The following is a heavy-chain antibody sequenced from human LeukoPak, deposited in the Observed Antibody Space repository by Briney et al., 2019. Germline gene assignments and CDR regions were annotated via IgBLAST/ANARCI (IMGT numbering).Heavy chain of an antibody. CDR2: IIPIFGTA. D-gene: IGHD2-2*01. J-gene: IGHJ6*02. V-gene: IGHV1-69*13. CDR1: GYTFTSYA. CDR3: AREENIVVVPAASSGYYGMDV. Sequence: SVKVSCKASGYTFTSYAISWVRQAPGQGLEWMGGIIPIFGTANYAQKFQGRVTITADESTSTAYMELSSLRSEDTAVYYCAREENIVVVPAASSGYYGMDVWGQGTTVTVSS.